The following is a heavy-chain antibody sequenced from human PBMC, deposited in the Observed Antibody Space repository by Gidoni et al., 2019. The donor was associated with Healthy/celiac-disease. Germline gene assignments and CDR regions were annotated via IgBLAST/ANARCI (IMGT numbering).Heavy chain of an antibody. V-gene: IGHV3-11*01. CDR3: ARRLTLLWFGELLKGEFDY. Sequence: QVQLVEAGGGLVKPGGSLRPSCAASGFTFSDYYMSGIRQAPGKGLAWVSYISSSGSTIYYADSVKGRFTISRDNAKNSLYLQMNSLRAEDTAVYYCARRLTLLWFGELLKGEFDYWGQGTLVTVSS. D-gene: IGHD3-10*01. CDR1: GFTFSDYY. J-gene: IGHJ4*02. CDR2: ISSSGSTI.